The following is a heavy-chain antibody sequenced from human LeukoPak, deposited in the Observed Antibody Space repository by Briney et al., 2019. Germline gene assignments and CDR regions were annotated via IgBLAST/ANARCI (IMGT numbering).Heavy chain of an antibody. Sequence: GGSLRLSCAASGFTFSIYAMSGVRQAPGKGLEWVSVISGNGGSTYYADSVKGRFTISRDNSKNTLYLQVNSLRAEDTAVYYCAKGPMVRGVIPGTDYWGQGTLVTVSS. CDR1: GFTFSIYA. J-gene: IGHJ4*02. CDR2: ISGNGGST. D-gene: IGHD3-10*01. V-gene: IGHV3-23*01. CDR3: AKGPMVRGVIPGTDY.